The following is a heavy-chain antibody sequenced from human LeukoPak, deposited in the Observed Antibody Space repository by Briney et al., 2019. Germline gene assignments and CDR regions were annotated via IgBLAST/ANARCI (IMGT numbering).Heavy chain of an antibody. CDR1: GFTFSSYS. J-gene: IGHJ6*04. Sequence: GGSLRLSCAASGFTFSSYSMNWVRQAPGKGLEWVSSISSSSSYIYYADSVKGRLTISRDNAKNSLYLQMNSLRAEDTAVYYCARGLRNSGYETPYYYYGMDVWGKGTTVTVSS. D-gene: IGHD5-12*01. CDR3: ARGLRNSGYETPYYYYGMDV. V-gene: IGHV3-21*01. CDR2: ISSSSSYI.